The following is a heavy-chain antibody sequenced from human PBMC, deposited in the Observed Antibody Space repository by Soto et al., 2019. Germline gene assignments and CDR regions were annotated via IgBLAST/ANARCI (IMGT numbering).Heavy chain of an antibody. CDR2: ISFSGST. V-gene: IGHV3-23*01. CDR3: VKNRGNYDG. Sequence: EVHLLESGGSLVQPGGSLTLSCAASGFTYASNDMAWVRQAPGKGPEWVSTISFSGSTSYADSVRGRFTISRDNSNNMLYLQMNSLRAEDTALYYCVKNRGNYDGWGRGTLVTVSS. J-gene: IGHJ4*02. CDR1: GFTYASND. D-gene: IGHD3-16*01.